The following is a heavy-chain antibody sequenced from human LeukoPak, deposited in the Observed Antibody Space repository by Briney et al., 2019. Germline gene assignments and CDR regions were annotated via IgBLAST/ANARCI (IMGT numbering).Heavy chain of an antibody. CDR2: INPNSGGT. J-gene: IGHJ3*02. Sequence: ASVKVSCKASGYTFTGYYMHWVRQAPGQGLEWMGWINPNSGGTNYAQKFQGWVTMTRDTSISTAYMELSRLRSDDTAVYYCARAPPIFDYVWGNDAFDIWGQGTMVTVSS. CDR3: ARAPPIFDYVWGNDAFDI. CDR1: GYTFTGYY. D-gene: IGHD3-16*01. V-gene: IGHV1-2*04.